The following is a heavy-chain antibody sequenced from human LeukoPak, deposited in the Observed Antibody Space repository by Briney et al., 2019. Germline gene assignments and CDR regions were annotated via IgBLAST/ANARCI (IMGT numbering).Heavy chain of an antibody. CDR3: ARRRVGATFFDY. D-gene: IGHD1-26*01. Sequence: GASVTVSCKASGYTFTSYAMHWVRQAPGQRLEWMGWINAGNGNTKYSQKFQGRVTMTRDTSTSTVYMELSSLRSEDTAVYYCARRRVGATFFDYWGQGTLVTVSS. CDR2: INAGNGNT. V-gene: IGHV1-3*01. J-gene: IGHJ4*02. CDR1: GYTFTSYA.